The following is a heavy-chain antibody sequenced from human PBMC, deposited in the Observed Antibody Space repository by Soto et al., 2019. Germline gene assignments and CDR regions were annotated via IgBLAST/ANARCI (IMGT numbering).Heavy chain of an antibody. Sequence: EVQLVESGGGLVQPGGSLRLSCAASGFTFSTYSMNWVRQAPGKGLEWVSYISSSSTTIYYADSVKGRFTISRDNAKNSLYLQMTSLGAEDTAVYYCAREGVAGHYWFDPWGQGTLVTVSS. CDR2: ISSSSTTI. CDR3: AREGVAGHYWFDP. CDR1: GFTFSTYS. D-gene: IGHD6-19*01. V-gene: IGHV3-48*01. J-gene: IGHJ5*02.